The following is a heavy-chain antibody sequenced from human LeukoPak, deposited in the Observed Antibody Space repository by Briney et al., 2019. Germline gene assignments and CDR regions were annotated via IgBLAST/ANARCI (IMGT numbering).Heavy chain of an antibody. Sequence: PGGSLRLSCAASGFTFSNYWMSWVRQAPGKGLEWVANIKPDGSEKFYVDSVKGRFTVSRDDAKNSLYLQMNSLRAEDTAVYYCARDHLNRHDYILSPTLNWYFDLWGRGTLVTVSS. V-gene: IGHV3-7*01. CDR3: ARDHLNRHDYILSPTLNWYFDL. CDR2: IKPDGSEK. D-gene: IGHD2-21*01. J-gene: IGHJ2*01. CDR1: GFTFSNYW.